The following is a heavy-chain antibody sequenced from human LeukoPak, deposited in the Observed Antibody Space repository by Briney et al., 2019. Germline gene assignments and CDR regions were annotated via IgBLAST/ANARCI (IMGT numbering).Heavy chain of an antibody. J-gene: IGHJ3*02. CDR2: INPNSGGT. CDR1: GYTFTGYY. Sequence: ASVKVSCKASGYTFTGYYMHWVRQAPGQGLEWMGWINPNSGGTNYAQKFQGRVTMTRDTSISTAYMELSRLRSDDTAVYYCARVGVAAGWDDAFDIWGQGTMVTVSS. V-gene: IGHV1-2*02. D-gene: IGHD2-15*01. CDR3: ARVGVAAGWDDAFDI.